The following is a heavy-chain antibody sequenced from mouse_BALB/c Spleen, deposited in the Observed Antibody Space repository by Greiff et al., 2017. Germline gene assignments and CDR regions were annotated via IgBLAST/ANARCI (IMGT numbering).Heavy chain of an antibody. Sequence: VQLQESGAELVRPGTSVKISCKASGYAFTNYWLGWVKQRPGHGLEWIGDIYPGSGNTYYNEKFKGKATLTADKSSSTAYMQLSSLTSEDSAVYFCARSGGSQAMDYWGQGTSVTVSS. CDR2: IYPGSGNT. D-gene: IGHD3-1*01. J-gene: IGHJ4*01. V-gene: IGHV1-63*01. CDR3: ARSGGSQAMDY. CDR1: GYAFTNYW.